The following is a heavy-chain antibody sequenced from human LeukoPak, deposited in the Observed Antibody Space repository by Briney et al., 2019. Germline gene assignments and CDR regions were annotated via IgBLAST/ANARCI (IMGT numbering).Heavy chain of an antibody. J-gene: IGHJ4*02. CDR1: GYTLTGLS. CDR3: ATDRGSPRKGDY. D-gene: IGHD5-12*01. CDR2: FDPEDGET. Sequence: ASVKVSCKVSGYTLTGLSMHWVRQAPGKGLEWMGGFDPEDGETIYAQKFQGRVTMTEDTSTDTAYMELSSLRSEDTAVYYCATDRGSPRKGDYWGQGTLVTVSS. V-gene: IGHV1-24*01.